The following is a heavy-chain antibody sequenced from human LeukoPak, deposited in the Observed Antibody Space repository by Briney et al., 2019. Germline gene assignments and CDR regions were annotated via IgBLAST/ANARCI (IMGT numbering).Heavy chain of an antibody. Sequence: PGGSLRLSCAASGFTFSSYGMHWVRQAPGKGLEWVAFIRYDGSNKYYADSVKGRFTVSRDNSKNTLYLQMNSLRAEETAVYYCAKGRGYSGYDGIDYWGQGTLVTVSS. CDR3: AKGRGYSGYDGIDY. D-gene: IGHD5-12*01. CDR1: GFTFSSYG. J-gene: IGHJ4*02. CDR2: IRYDGSNK. V-gene: IGHV3-30*02.